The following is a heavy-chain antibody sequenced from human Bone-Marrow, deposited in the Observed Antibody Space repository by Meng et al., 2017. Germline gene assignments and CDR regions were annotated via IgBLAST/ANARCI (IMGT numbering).Heavy chain of an antibody. J-gene: IGHJ1*01. CDR2: INPSGGSA. D-gene: IGHD6-13*01. CDR3: ARADSAAAGTPAYFQH. Sequence: ASVKVSCKTSGYTFTTYYIHWVRQAPGQGLEWMGIINPSGGSATYAQKFQGRVTMTRDTSTTTVYMELSSLRSEDTAVYYCARADSAAAGTPAYFQHWGQGILVTVSS. V-gene: IGHV1-46*01. CDR1: GYTFTTYY.